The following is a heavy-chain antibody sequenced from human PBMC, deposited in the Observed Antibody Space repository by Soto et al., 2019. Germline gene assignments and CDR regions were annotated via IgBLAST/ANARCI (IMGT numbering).Heavy chain of an antibody. V-gene: IGHV3-9*01. Sequence: SLRLSCASSVFTFDDYAMHCVRQFPGKGLEWVSGINWNSGSIGYGDSVKGRFAISRDNAKNSLHLQMNSLSAEDTAFYYCVKDESINWYSGHFRHLGQGTLVNVSS. CDR1: VFTFDDYA. D-gene: IGHD6-13*01. J-gene: IGHJ1*01. CDR2: INWNSGSI. CDR3: VKDESINWYSGHFRH.